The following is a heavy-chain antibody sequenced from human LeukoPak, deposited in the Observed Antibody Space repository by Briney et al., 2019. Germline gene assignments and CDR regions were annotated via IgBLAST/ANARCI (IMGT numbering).Heavy chain of an antibody. V-gene: IGHV3-23*01. CDR3: AKHWDV. Sequence: GGSLRLSCAASGFTFSYSAMRWVRQAPGKGLECVSSIGASGGDTYYADSVKGRFTISRDNSKNTLYLQMNTLRAEDTALYYCAKHWDVWGQGTTVTVSS. CDR1: GFTFSYSA. J-gene: IGHJ6*02. CDR2: IGASGGDT.